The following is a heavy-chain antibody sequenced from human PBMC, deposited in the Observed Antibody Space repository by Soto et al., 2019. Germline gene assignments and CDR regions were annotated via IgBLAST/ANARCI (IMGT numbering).Heavy chain of an antibody. J-gene: IGHJ4*02. V-gene: IGHV1-2*04. CDR1: GYTFTGYY. Sequence: ASVKVSCKASGYTFTGYYMHWVRQAPGQGLEWMGWINPNSGGTNYAQKFQGWVTMTRETSIRTAYMELSRLRSDDTTVYYCARLTVAGTENFDYWGQGTLVTVSS. D-gene: IGHD6-19*01. CDR3: ARLTVAGTENFDY. CDR2: INPNSGGT.